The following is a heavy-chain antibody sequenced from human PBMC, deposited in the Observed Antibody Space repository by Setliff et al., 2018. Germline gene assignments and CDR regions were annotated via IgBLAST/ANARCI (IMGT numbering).Heavy chain of an antibody. CDR1: GLPVSGNY. CDR3: AKAPSTIFGMLNWFGP. J-gene: IGHJ5*02. D-gene: IGHD3-3*01. Sequence: QPGGSLRLSCAASGLPVSGNYMSWVRQAPGKGPEWVSIIYSDGRTFYADSVKGRFLISRDNSKNTLYLQMNSLRAEDTAVYYCAKAPSTIFGMLNWFGPWGQGTLVTVSS. V-gene: IGHV3-66*01. CDR2: IYSDGRT.